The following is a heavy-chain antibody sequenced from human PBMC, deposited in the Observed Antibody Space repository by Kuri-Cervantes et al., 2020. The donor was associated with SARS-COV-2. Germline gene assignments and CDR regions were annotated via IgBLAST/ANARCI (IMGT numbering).Heavy chain of an antibody. V-gene: IGHV3-7*01. J-gene: IGHJ4*02. CDR3: ARGGGWYYYDSSVYPFDY. CDR2: IKQDGSEE. CDR1: GFTFSSYW. Sequence: GESLKISCAASGFTFSSYWRNWVRQAPGKGREWVANIKQDGSEEYYVDSVKGRFTIFRDNGKNSLYLQMNSLRAEDTAVYYCARGGGWYYYDSSVYPFDYWGQGTLVTVSS. D-gene: IGHD3-22*01.